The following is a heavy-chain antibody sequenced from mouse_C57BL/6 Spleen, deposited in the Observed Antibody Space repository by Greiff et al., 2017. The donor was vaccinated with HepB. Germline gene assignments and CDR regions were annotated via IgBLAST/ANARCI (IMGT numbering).Heavy chain of an antibody. CDR1: GYSFTGYY. J-gene: IGHJ3*01. V-gene: IGHV1-42*01. CDR2: INPSTGGT. D-gene: IGHD2-3*01. CDR3: ARSDGYYGFAY. Sequence: VQLQQSGPELVKPGASVKISCKASGYSFTGYYMNWVKQSPEKSLEWIGEINPSTGGTTYNQKFKAKATLTVDKSSSTAYIQLKSLTSEDSAVYYCARSDGYYGFAYWGQGTLVTVSA.